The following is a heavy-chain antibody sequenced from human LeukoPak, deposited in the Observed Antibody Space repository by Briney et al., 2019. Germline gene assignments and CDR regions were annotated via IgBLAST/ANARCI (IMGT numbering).Heavy chain of an antibody. D-gene: IGHD3-10*01. CDR1: GFTFSSYS. Sequence: GGSLRLSCAASGFTFSSYSMNWVRQAPGKGLEWVPSISSSSNYIYYADSVKGRFTISRDNAKDSLYLQMNSLRAEDTAVYYCAREGTYYGYWGQGTLVTVSS. CDR3: AREGTYYGY. V-gene: IGHV3-21*01. J-gene: IGHJ4*02. CDR2: ISSSSNYI.